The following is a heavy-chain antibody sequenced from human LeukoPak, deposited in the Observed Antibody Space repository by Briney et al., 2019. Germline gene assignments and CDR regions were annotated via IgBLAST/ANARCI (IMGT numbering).Heavy chain of an antibody. CDR2: IKEDGSVK. Sequence: GGSLRLSCAASGFTFSAYWMTWVRQTPGKRLEWVANIKEDGSVKYYVDSVKGRFTISRDNAKNSLSLQMNSLRAEDTAVYYCARDLNIHYGSDWYDAFDFWGHGTMVIVSS. D-gene: IGHD6-19*01. V-gene: IGHV3-7*01. CDR1: GFTFSAYW. J-gene: IGHJ3*01. CDR3: ARDLNIHYGSDWYDAFDF.